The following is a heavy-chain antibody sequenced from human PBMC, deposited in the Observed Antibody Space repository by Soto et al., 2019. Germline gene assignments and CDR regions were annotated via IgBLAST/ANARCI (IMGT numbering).Heavy chain of an antibody. J-gene: IGHJ4*02. CDR1: GYTFSGYY. Sequence: QVQLVQSGAEVKESGASVKVSCKASGYTFSGYYIHWVRQAPGQAPEWVGEIGPKSGDTRYAQKFQGRVTMTKDTSITTVYMELRNLSPDDTAVDFCGRGRSGEIVSFYWGQGTLVTVHS. CDR3: GRGRSGEIVSFY. D-gene: IGHD5-12*01. V-gene: IGHV1-2*02. CDR2: IGPKSGDT.